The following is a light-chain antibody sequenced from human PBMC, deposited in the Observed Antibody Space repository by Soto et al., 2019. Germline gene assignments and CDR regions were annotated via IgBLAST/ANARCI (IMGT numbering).Light chain of an antibody. CDR3: SSYTSSSTLL. Sequence: QSALTQPASVSGSPGQSITFSCTGASSDIGGYNYVSWYQQHPGKAPKLMIYEVSNRPSGVSNRFSGSKSGNTASLTISGLQAEDEADYYCSSYTSSSTLLFGGGTKLTGL. CDR1: SSDIGGYNY. V-gene: IGLV2-14*01. CDR2: EVS. J-gene: IGLJ2*01.